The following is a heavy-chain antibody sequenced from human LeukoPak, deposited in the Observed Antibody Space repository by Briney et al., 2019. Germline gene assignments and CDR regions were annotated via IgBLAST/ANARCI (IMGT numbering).Heavy chain of an antibody. CDR2: ISSGTNYI. D-gene: IGHD2-8*02. CDR1: GFIFDNYN. Sequence: GGSVRLSCAASGFIFDNYNMNWVRQAPGKGRVWVSSISSGTNYIFEADSVKGRFTVTKDTALNSLSLQMNSLRAADTAAYYCARSAGGNYFDFWDPGTLVTVSS. CDR3: ARSAGGNYFDF. J-gene: IGHJ4*02. V-gene: IGHV3-21*01.